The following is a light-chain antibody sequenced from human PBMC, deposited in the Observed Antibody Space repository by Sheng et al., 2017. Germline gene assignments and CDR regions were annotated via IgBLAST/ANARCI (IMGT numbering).Light chain of an antibody. Sequence: EIVMTQSPATLSVSPGERATLSCRASQSVSSNLAWYQQKPGQAPRLLIYGASTRATGIPARFSGSGSGADFTLTISSLEPDDFAVYYCQQRSLFGGGTKVDIK. CDR1: QSVSSN. J-gene: IGKJ4*01. CDR2: GAS. V-gene: IGKV3-15*01. CDR3: QQRSL.